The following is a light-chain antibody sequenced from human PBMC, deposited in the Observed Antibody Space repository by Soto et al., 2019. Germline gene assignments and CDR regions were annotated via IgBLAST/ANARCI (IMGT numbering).Light chain of an antibody. V-gene: IGKV3-15*01. Sequence: ERVMTQSPATLSASPGERVTLSCRASQTVSSNLAWYQHKPGQAPRLLIYATSTRATGVSARFSGVGSGTEFTLTISSLQSEDFAVYYCQQYNNWPQVSVGLGTKVDIK. CDR3: QQYNNWPQVS. CDR2: ATS. CDR1: QTVSSN. J-gene: IGKJ3*01.